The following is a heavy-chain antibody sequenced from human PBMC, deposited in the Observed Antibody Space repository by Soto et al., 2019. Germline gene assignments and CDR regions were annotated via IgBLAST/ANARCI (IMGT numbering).Heavy chain of an antibody. CDR2: TYYRSKWYN. D-gene: IGHD6-6*01. J-gene: IGHJ6*02. V-gene: IGHV6-1*01. CDR1: GDSVSSNSAA. Sequence: PSQTLSLTCAISGDSVSSNSAAWNWIRQSPSRGLEWLGRTYYRSKWYNDYAVSVKSRIAINPDTSKNQFSLQLNSVTPEDTAVYYCARDREYSSSSLYYYYGMDVWGQGTTVPSP. CDR3: ARDREYSSSSLYYYYGMDV.